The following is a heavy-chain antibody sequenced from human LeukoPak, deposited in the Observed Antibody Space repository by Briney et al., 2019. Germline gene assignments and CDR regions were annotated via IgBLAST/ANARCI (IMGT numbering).Heavy chain of an antibody. Sequence: GASVQVSCKASGGTFSSYAISWVRQAPGQGLEWMGGIIPIFGTANYAQKFQGRVTITADESTSTAYMELSSLRSEDAAVYYCARDYPELGFDYWGQGTLVTVSS. J-gene: IGHJ4*02. CDR2: IIPIFGTA. V-gene: IGHV1-69*13. CDR3: ARDYPELGFDY. CDR1: GGTFSSYA. D-gene: IGHD1-14*01.